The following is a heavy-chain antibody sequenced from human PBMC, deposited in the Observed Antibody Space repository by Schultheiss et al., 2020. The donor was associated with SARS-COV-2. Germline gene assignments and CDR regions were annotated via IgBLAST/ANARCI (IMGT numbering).Heavy chain of an antibody. CDR2: ISSRSSTI. CDR1: GFTFSTYS. V-gene: IGHV3-48*01. Sequence: GGSLRLSCVVSGFTFSTYSMNWVRQAPGKGLEWISYISSRSSTIHYADSVKGRVTISRDNAKNSLYLQMNSLRAEDTAVYYCAKKSAVVVGYYYYMDVWGKGTTVTVSS. J-gene: IGHJ6*03. D-gene: IGHD2-2*01. CDR3: AKKSAVVVGYYYYMDV.